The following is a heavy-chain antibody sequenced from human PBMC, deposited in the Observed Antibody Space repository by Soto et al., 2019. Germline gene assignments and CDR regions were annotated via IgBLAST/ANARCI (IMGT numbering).Heavy chain of an antibody. D-gene: IGHD6-13*01. CDR3: ARDRDPGYSTSIVDH. V-gene: IGHV3-21*01. CDR1: GFTFSSYT. CDR2: ISTNNIYI. J-gene: IGHJ4*02. Sequence: EVQLVESGGGLVKPGESLRLSCAASGFTFSSYTMHWVRQAPGKGLEWVSAISTNNIYIYYADSVKGRFTISRDNAKNSLYLQLNSLRVEDTAIYYCARDRDPGYSTSIVDHWGQGSLVTVSS.